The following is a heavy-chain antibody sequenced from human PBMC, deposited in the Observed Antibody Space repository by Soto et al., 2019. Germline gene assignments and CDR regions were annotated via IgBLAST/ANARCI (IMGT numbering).Heavy chain of an antibody. V-gene: IGHV3-66*01. CDR3: ARDGYYDYIWGSYYNHAFDI. J-gene: IGHJ3*02. D-gene: IGHD3-16*01. Sequence: GGSLRLSCAASGFTVSSNYMSWVRQAPGKGLEWVSVIYSGGSTYYADSVKGRFTISRDNSKNTLYLQMNSLRAEDTAVYYCARDGYYDYIWGSYYNHAFDIWGQGTMVTVSS. CDR1: GFTVSSNY. CDR2: IYSGGST.